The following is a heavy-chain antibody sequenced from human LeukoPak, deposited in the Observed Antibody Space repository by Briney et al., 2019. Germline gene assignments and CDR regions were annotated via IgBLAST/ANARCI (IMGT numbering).Heavy chain of an antibody. V-gene: IGHV3-30-3*01. CDR2: ISYDGSNK. CDR1: GFTFSSYA. D-gene: IGHD2-2*01. J-gene: IGHJ4*02. Sequence: GGSLRLSCAASGFTFSSYAMHWVRQAPGKGLEWVAVISYDGSNKYYADSVKGRFTISRDNSKNTLYLQMNSLRAEDTAVYYCARDSIVVVPAAIGYYFDYWGQGTLVTVSS. CDR3: ARDSIVVVPAAIGYYFDY.